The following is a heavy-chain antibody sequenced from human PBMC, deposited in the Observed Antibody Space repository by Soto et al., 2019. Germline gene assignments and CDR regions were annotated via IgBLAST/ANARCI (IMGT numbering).Heavy chain of an antibody. CDR1: GGSFSDFY. V-gene: IGHV4-34*02. CDR3: GPRGAVAPRGY. D-gene: IGHD2-15*01. Sequence: QVQLQQWGAGLLKPSETLSLTCAVSGGSFSDFYWTWIRQLPGKGLEWIGEINHIGYTNYNPYLESRVAISVDTSKNQFSLNLRSVTAADTAVYYCGPRGAVAPRGYWGQGTLVTVSS. J-gene: IGHJ4*02. CDR2: INHIGYT.